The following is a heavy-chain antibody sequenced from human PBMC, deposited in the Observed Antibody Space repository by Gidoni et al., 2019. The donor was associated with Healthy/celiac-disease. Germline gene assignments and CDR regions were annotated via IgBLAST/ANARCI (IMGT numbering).Heavy chain of an antibody. V-gene: IGHV3-30-3*01. Sequence: QVQLVESGGGVVQPGRSLRLSCAASGFTFRSYAMHWVRQAPGKGLEWVAVISYDGSNKYYADSVKGRFTISRDNSKNTLYLQMNSLRAEDTAVYYCARDQHIVVVTAIDYWGQGTLVTVSS. D-gene: IGHD2-21*02. CDR2: ISYDGSNK. CDR1: GFTFRSYA. CDR3: ARDQHIVVVTAIDY. J-gene: IGHJ4*02.